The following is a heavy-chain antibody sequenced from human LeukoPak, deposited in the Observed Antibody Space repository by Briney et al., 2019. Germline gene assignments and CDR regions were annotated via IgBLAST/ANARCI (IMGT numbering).Heavy chain of an antibody. J-gene: IGHJ4*02. CDR1: GGSISSYF. Sequence: SETLSLTCTVSGGSISSYFWTWIRQPAGKGLEWIGRVYSSGSTNYNPSLKSRVTMSVDTSKNQFSLTMNFVTAADTAMYYCAKGVASLEHWDQGTLVTVSS. CDR2: VYSSGST. V-gene: IGHV4-4*07. D-gene: IGHD3-10*01. CDR3: AKGVASLEH.